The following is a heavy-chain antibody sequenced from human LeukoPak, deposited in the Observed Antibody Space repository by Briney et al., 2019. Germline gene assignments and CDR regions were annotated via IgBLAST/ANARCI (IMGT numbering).Heavy chain of an antibody. Sequence: SETLSLTCSVSGGSISSYYWSWIRQPPGKGLEWIGYIYYSGSTNYNPSLKSRVAISVDTSKNQCSLKLSSVTTADTAVYYCTRSTNLEAFDIWGQGTMVTVSS. CDR2: IYYSGST. D-gene: IGHD2-8*01. V-gene: IGHV4-59*01. CDR1: GGSISSYY. J-gene: IGHJ3*02. CDR3: TRSTNLEAFDI.